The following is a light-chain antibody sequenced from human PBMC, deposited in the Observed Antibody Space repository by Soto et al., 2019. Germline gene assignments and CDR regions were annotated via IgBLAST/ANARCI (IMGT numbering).Light chain of an antibody. Sequence: QSAPTQPASVSGSPGQSITISCTGTSSDVGGYNYVSWYQQHPGKAPKLMIYDVSNWPSGVSNRFSGSKSGNTASLTISGLQAEDEADYYCSSYTSSSTVVFGGGTKVTVL. CDR2: DVS. J-gene: IGLJ2*01. CDR1: SSDVGGYNY. V-gene: IGLV2-14*01. CDR3: SSYTSSSTVV.